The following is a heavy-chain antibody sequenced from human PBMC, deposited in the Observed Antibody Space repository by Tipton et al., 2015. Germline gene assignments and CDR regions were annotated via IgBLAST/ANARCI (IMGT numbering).Heavy chain of an antibody. CDR1: SDSISKYY. Sequence: GLVKPPETLSLTCSVSSDSISKYYWSWIRQPPGKELEWIGYIQYSGSTYYNPSLKSRVTMSRDTSKNQFSLKLTSVTAADTAVYYCAREQDSDGSEYDSSGLCGFDPWGQGTLVTVSS. V-gene: IGHV4-59*04. CDR3: AREQDSDGSEYDSSGLCGFDP. J-gene: IGHJ5*02. D-gene: IGHD3-22*01. CDR2: IQYSGST.